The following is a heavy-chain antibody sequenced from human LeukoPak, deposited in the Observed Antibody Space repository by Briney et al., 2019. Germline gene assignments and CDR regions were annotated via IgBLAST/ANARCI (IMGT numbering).Heavy chain of an antibody. CDR1: GFTFTNSA. CDR2: IVVGSGNT. Sequence: SVKVSCKASGFTFTNSAVQWVRQARGQRLEWIGWIVVGSGNTNYAQKFQERVAITRDMSTSTAYMELSSLRSEDTAVYYCARSYDFWSGSPGGYFDYWGQGTLVTVSS. D-gene: IGHD3-3*01. J-gene: IGHJ4*02. V-gene: IGHV1-58*01. CDR3: ARSYDFWSGSPGGYFDY.